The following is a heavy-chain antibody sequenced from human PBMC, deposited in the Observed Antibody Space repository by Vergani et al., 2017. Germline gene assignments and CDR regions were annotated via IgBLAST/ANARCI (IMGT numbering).Heavy chain of an antibody. CDR3: ARDALVTPGYYYYYCMDL. CDR1: GGTFSSYA. Sequence: QVQLVQSGAEVKKPGSSVKVSCKASGGTFSSYAISWVRQAPGQGLEWMGGIIPIFGTANYAQKFQGRVTITADESTSTAYMEMSSLRSEDTAVYYCARDALVTPGYYYYYCMDLWGQGTPVTVSS. V-gene: IGHV1-69*01. CDR2: IIPIFGTA. D-gene: IGHD4-23*01. J-gene: IGHJ6*02.